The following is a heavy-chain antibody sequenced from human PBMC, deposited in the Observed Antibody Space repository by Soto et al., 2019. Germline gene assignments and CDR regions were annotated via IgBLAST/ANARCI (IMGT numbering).Heavy chain of an antibody. D-gene: IGHD3-3*01. CDR2: ISSSSSTI. CDR3: ARESRFLESLFLNWFDL. V-gene: IGHV3-48*02. J-gene: IGHJ5*02. Sequence: GGSLWLSCAACGFTSSSYSLNWVPQAPGKGLEWVSYISSSSSTIYYADSVKGRFTISRDSAKNSLYLQMNSLRDEDTAVYYFARESRFLESLFLNWFDLWGQGT. CDR1: GFTSSSYS.